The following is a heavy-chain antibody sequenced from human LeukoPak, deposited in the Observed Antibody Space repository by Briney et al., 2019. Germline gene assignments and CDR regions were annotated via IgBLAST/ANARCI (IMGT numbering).Heavy chain of an antibody. D-gene: IGHD1-14*01. CDR2: IILTLEIA. J-gene: IGHJ4*02. Sequence: GASVKVSCKASGGTFSSYAISWVRQAPGQGLEWMGRIILTLEIANYAQKFQGRITITADKSTSTAYMELSSLRPEDTAVYYCARVISGTWLWFWGQGTLVTVSS. V-gene: IGHV1-69*04. CDR3: ARVISGTWLWF. CDR1: GGTFSSYA.